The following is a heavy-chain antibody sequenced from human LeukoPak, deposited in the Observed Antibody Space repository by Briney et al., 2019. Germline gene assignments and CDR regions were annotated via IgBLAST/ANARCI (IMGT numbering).Heavy chain of an antibody. D-gene: IGHD6-19*01. J-gene: IGHJ3*02. CDR3: AKAASSGWDPFDM. Sequence: GRSLRLSCAASGFTFSSYGIHWVRQAPGKGLEWVAVINYDGSNKYYADSVKGRFTISRDNSKNTLYLQMNSLRAEDTAVYYCAKAASSGWDPFDMWGQGTMVTVSS. CDR2: INYDGSNK. CDR1: GFTFSSYG. V-gene: IGHV3-33*06.